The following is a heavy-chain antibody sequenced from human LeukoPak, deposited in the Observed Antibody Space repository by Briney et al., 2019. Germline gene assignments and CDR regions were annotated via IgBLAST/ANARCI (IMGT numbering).Heavy chain of an antibody. CDR3: ARHGGSWTFDY. Sequence: SETLSLTCTVSGVSISRYYWSWIRQPPGKGVEWIGYIYDSGRTNYNPSLKTRVSISLDTSKNQFSLKLNSVTAADTALYYSARHGGSWTFDYWGQGALVTVSS. CDR2: IYDSGRT. J-gene: IGHJ4*02. D-gene: IGHD6-13*01. CDR1: GVSISRYY. V-gene: IGHV4-59*08.